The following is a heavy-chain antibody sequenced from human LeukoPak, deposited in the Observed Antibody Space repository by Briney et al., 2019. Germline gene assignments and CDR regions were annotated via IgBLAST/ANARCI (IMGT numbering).Heavy chain of an antibody. Sequence: GGSLRLSCAASGFTLSSYNMKWVRQAPGKGLEWVSSISYRSSDIEYADSVKGRFTISRDNTKKSLYLQMSGLRAEDTAVYYCARGTGWGQGTLVTVSS. CDR3: ARGTG. CDR2: ISYRSSDI. CDR1: GFTLSSYN. D-gene: IGHD3-10*01. J-gene: IGHJ4*02. V-gene: IGHV3-21*01.